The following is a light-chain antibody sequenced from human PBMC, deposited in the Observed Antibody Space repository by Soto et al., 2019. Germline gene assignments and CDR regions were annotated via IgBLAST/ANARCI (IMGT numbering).Light chain of an antibody. J-gene: IGKJ2*01. CDR2: TAT. Sequence: EVVLTQSPDIMSVSPGERATLSCMASQSVNNMLAWYQQKPGQAPRLVIPTATTRAPRIPARFSGSGSGTVFARSISSLQSEDFAVYYCQQYHILPPETFGQGTK. CDR1: QSVNNM. V-gene: IGKV3-15*01. CDR3: QQYHILPPET.